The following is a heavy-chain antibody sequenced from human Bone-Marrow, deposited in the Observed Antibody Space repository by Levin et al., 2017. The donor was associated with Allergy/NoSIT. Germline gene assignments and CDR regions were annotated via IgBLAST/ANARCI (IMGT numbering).Heavy chain of an antibody. J-gene: IGHJ4*02. V-gene: IGHV3-48*02. CDR1: GFTFSNYN. D-gene: IGHD3-22*01. CDR3: AREGPFYYDSSPFLGFES. Sequence: PGGSLRLSCAASGFTFSNYNMNWVRQAPGKGLEWVSYISSSSSTIYYAGSVKGRFSISRDNAKNSLYLQMNSLRDEDTAVYYCAREGPFYYDSSPFLGFESWGQGTLVTVSS. CDR2: ISSSSSTI.